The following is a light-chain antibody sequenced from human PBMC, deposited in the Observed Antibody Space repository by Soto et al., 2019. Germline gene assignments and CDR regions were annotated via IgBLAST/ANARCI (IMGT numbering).Light chain of an antibody. CDR2: AAS. J-gene: IGKJ1*01. Sequence: EIVLTQSPGILTLSPRERATLSCRASPSVTSNYLAWYQRKPGQAPRLLIYAASSRATGIPDRFSGSGSGTEFTLTISRLEPQDFAVYYCQQYGSAWTFGQGTKVDIK. CDR1: PSVTSNY. V-gene: IGKV3-20*01. CDR3: QQYGSAWT.